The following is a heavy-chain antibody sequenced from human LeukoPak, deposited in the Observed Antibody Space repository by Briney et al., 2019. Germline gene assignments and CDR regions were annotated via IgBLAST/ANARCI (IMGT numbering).Heavy chain of an antibody. CDR2: ISGSGGST. CDR1: GFTFSSYA. J-gene: IGHJ4*02. Sequence: PGGSLRLSCAASGFTFSSYAMSWVRQAPGKGLEWVSAISGSGGSTYYADSVKGRFAISRDNSKNTLYLQMNSLRAEDTAVYYCAKYRVSGTLKSGPSEWGQGTLVTVSS. D-gene: IGHD1-14*01. CDR3: AKYRVSGTLKSGPSE. V-gene: IGHV3-23*01.